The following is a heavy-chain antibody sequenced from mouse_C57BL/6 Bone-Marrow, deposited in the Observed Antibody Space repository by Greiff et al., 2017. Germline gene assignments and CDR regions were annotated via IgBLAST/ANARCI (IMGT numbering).Heavy chain of an antibody. CDR1: GYTFTDYN. J-gene: IGHJ4*01. CDR2: INPNNGGT. CDR3: ARRSEAMDY. Sequence: EVKLQESGPELVKPGASVKIPCKASGYTFTDYNMDWVKQSHGKSLEWIGDINPNNGGTIYNQKFKGKATLTVDKSSSTAYMELRSLTSEDTAVYYCARRSEAMDYWGQGTSVTVSS. V-gene: IGHV1-18*01.